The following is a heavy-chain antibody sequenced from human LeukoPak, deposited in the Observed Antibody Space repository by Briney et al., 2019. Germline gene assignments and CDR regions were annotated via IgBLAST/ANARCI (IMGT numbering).Heavy chain of an antibody. CDR3: ARDSGGYSYGYDYFDY. J-gene: IGHJ4*02. V-gene: IGHV3-30*04. Sequence: GGSLRLSCAASGFTVSSYAMHWVRQAPGKGLEWVAVVSYDGSNKYYPDSVKGRFTISRDNSKNTLYLQMNSLRAEDTAVYYCARDSGGYSYGYDYFDYWGQGTLVTVSS. D-gene: IGHD5-18*01. CDR1: GFTVSSYA. CDR2: VSYDGSNK.